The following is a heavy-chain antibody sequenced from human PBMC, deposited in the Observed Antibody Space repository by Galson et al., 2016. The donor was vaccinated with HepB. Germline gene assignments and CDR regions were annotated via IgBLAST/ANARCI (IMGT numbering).Heavy chain of an antibody. CDR2: IIPVFRTG. D-gene: IGHD3-22*01. CDR3: ARSGEYYDNSDWPEFPPHYHYYYGMDV. J-gene: IGHJ6*02. V-gene: IGHV1-69*13. Sequence: SVKVSCKASGGTFSSYAISWVRQAPGQGLEWMGGIIPVFRTGDYAQKFQGRVTITADDATSTAYMELGSLRSEDTAIYYCARSGEYYDNSDWPEFPPHYHYYYGMDVWGQGTTVTVSS. CDR1: GGTFSSYA.